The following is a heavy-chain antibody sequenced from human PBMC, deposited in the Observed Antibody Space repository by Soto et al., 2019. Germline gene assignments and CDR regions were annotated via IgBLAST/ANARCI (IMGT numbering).Heavy chain of an antibody. CDR2: ISAYNGNT. J-gene: IGHJ4*02. Sequence: QVQLVQSGAEVKKPGASVKVSCKGSGYTFISYDISWVRQAPGQGLEWMGRISAYNGNTNYAQNPPGRVTLTTDTSTSTAYMELRSLRSDDTAVYYCAINYNTLTGYYRFFNYWGQGTLVTVSS. D-gene: IGHD3-9*01. V-gene: IGHV1-18*01. CDR1: GYTFISYD. CDR3: AINYNTLTGYYRFFNY.